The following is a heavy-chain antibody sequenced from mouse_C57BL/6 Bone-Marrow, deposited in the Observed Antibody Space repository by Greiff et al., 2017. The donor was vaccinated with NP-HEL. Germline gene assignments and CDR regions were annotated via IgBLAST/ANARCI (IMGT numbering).Heavy chain of an antibody. CDR1: GFSLTSYG. CDR2: IWRGGST. CDR3: ALTYGSLYAMDY. D-gene: IGHD1-1*01. Sequence: QVQLKESGPGLVQPSQSLTITCTVSGFSLTSYGVHWVRQSPGKGLEWLGVIWRGGSTDYNAAFMSRLSTTKENSTNQVFFKMSSLQADDTAVYYCALTYGSLYAMDYWGQGTSVTVSS. J-gene: IGHJ4*01. V-gene: IGHV2-5*01.